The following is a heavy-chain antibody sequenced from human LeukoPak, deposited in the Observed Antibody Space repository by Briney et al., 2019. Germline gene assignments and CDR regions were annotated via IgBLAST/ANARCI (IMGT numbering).Heavy chain of an antibody. Sequence: PSETLSLTCTVSGGSISSSSYYWGWIRQPPGKGLEWIGSIYYSGSTYYNPSLKSRVTTSVDTSKNQFSLKLSSVTAADTAVYYCARRGGNGYYYGSGSYYFDYWGQGTLVTVSS. V-gene: IGHV4-39*01. CDR2: IYYSGST. J-gene: IGHJ4*02. D-gene: IGHD3-10*01. CDR1: GGSISSSSYY. CDR3: ARRGGNGYYYGSGSYYFDY.